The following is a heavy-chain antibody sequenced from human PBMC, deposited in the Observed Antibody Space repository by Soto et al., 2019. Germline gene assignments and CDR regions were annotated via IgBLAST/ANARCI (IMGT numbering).Heavy chain of an antibody. V-gene: IGHV4-59*08. CDR2: IYYSGST. D-gene: IGHD3-3*01. CDR3: ARLVYYDFWSGYPHRGDYYYYYMDV. Sequence: SETLSLTCTVSGGSISSYYWSWIRQPPGKGLEWIGYIYYSGSTNYNPSLKSRVTISVDTSKNQFSLKLSSVTAADTAVYYCARLVYYDFWSGYPHRGDYYYYYMDVWGKGTTVTVSS. CDR1: GGSISSYY. J-gene: IGHJ6*03.